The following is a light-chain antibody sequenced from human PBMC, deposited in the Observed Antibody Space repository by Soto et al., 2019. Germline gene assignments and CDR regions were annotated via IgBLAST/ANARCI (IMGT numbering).Light chain of an antibody. Sequence: EIVLTQSPATLSLSPGERATVSCRASQNIGSYLAWYQQKPGQAPRLVIYEASKRATGIPGRFSGSWSGTDFTLTISSPQPEDFAVYYCQQRGAWPTFGQGTKVEI. CDR2: EAS. CDR3: QQRGAWPT. V-gene: IGKV3-11*01. J-gene: IGKJ1*01. CDR1: QNIGSY.